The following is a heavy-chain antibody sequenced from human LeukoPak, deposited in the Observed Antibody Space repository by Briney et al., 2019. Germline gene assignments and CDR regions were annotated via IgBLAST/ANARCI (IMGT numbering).Heavy chain of an antibody. CDR2: INPNSGGT. D-gene: IGHD4-17*01. CDR1: GYTFTGYY. Sequence: GASVKVSCKASGYTFTGYYMHWVRQAPGQGLEWMGWINPNSGGTNYAQKFQGRVTMTRDTSISTAYMELSRLRSDDTAMYYCARDLVRARYGDYSRTSGMDVWGQGTTVTVSS. V-gene: IGHV1-2*02. J-gene: IGHJ6*02. CDR3: ARDLVRARYGDYSRTSGMDV.